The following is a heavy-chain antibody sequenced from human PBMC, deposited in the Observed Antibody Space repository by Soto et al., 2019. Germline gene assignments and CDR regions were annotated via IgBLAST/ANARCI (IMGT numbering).Heavy chain of an antibody. CDR2: ISAYNCNT. CDR1: GYTFTSYG. CDR3: ARGVYCSSTSCYFEEPFDY. Sequence: QVQLVQSGAEVKKPGASVKVSCKASGYTFTSYGISWVRQAPGQGLEWMGWISAYNCNTNYAQKLQGRVTMTTGTATSTAYMELRSMRSDDTAVYYCARGVYCSSTSCYFEEPFDYWCQGTLVTVSS. J-gene: IGHJ4*02. V-gene: IGHV1-18*01. D-gene: IGHD2-2*01.